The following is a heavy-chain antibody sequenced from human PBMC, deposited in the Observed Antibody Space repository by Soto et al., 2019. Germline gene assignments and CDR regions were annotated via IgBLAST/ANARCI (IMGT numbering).Heavy chain of an antibody. CDR3: ARANGGYHKNFDY. D-gene: IGHD6-25*01. CDR1: GGSISSGGYS. V-gene: IGHV4-30-2*01. Sequence: QLQLQESGSGLVKPSQTLSLTCAVSGGSISSGGYSWSWIRQPPGKGLEWIGYIYHSGSTYYNPSLKSRVTIAVDRSTNQFSVKLSSVTAADTAVYYCARANGGYHKNFDYWGQGTLVTVSS. CDR2: IYHSGST. J-gene: IGHJ4*02.